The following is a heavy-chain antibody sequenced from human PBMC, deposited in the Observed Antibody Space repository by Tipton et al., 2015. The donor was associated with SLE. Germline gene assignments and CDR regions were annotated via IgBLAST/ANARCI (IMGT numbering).Heavy chain of an antibody. CDR1: GFTFSNYY. D-gene: IGHD3-10*01. CDR2: TSSDGSKK. V-gene: IGHV3-30*18. CDR3: AKIYTMGTGDAYDI. J-gene: IGHJ3*02. Sequence: SLRLSCAASGFTFSNYYMHWVRQGLDKGLQWVGSTSSDGSKKFYADSVRGRFTIFRDNAKNTLYLQMNSLRIEDTAVYYCAKIYTMGTGDAYDIWGQGTMVTVS.